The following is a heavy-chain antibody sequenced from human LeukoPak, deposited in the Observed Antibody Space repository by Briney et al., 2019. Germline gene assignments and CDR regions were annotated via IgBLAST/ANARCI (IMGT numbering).Heavy chain of an antibody. J-gene: IGHJ6*03. CDR1: SGSISSGDFS. D-gene: IGHD3-9*01. Sequence: SETLSLTCAVSSGSISSGDFSWSWIRQPPGKGLEWIGYIYYSGSTYYNPSLKSRVTISVDTSKNQFSLKLSSVTAADTAIYYCARGITISPFGYDYYMDVWGKGTTVTVSS. CDR3: ARGITISPFGYDYYMDV. CDR2: IYYSGST. V-gene: IGHV4-30-4*07.